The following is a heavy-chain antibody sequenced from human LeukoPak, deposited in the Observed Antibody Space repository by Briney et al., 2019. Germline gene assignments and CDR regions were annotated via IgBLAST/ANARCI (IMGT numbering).Heavy chain of an antibody. CDR3: ARVPQATYYDFWSGPVDAFDI. V-gene: IGHV4-59*01. D-gene: IGHD3-3*01. CDR1: GGSISSYY. J-gene: IGHJ3*02. Sequence: PSETLSLTCTVSGGSISSYYWSWIRQPPGKGLEWIGYIYYSGSTNYNPSLKSRVTISVDTSKNQFSLKLSSVTAADTAVYYCARVPQATYYDFWSGPVDAFDIWGQGTVVTVSS. CDR2: IYYSGST.